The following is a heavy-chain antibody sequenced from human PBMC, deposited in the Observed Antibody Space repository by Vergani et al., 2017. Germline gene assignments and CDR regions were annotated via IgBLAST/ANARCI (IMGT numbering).Heavy chain of an antibody. V-gene: IGHV4-4*07. CDR1: GGSISSYY. CDR2: IYTSGST. Sequence: QVQLQESGPGLVKPSETLSLTCTVSGGSISSYYWSWIRQPAGKGLEWIGRIYTSGSTNYNPSLESRVTMSVDTSKNQFSLKLSSVTAADTAVYYCARHLGSGSYPYYFDYWGQGTLVTVSS. CDR3: ARHLGSGSYPYYFDY. D-gene: IGHD3-10*01. J-gene: IGHJ4*02.